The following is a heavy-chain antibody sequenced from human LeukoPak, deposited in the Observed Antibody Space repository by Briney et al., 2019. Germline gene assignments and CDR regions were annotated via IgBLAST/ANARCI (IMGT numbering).Heavy chain of an antibody. CDR2: IYYSGST. CDR1: GGSISSYY. Sequence: PSETLSLTRTVSGGSISSYYWSWIRQPPGKGLEWIGYIYYSGSTNYNPSLKSRVTISVDTSKNQFSLKLSSVTAADTAVYYCARSSSSWLKKQYYFDYWGQGTLVTVSS. J-gene: IGHJ4*02. D-gene: IGHD6-13*01. V-gene: IGHV4-59*01. CDR3: ARSSSSWLKKQYYFDY.